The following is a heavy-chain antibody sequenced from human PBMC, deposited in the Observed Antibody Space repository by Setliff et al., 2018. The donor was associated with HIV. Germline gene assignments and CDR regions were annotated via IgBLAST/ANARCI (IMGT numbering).Heavy chain of an antibody. D-gene: IGHD3-3*01. V-gene: IGHV3-74*01. Sequence: GSLRLSCTASGFTSGDYTMSWVRQAPGKGLEWVGFIRSKAYGGSSTSYADSVKGRFTISRDNAKNTLYLQMNSLRAEDTAVYYCARDKGPYNFWSGYDTHYFDYWGQGTLVTVSS. CDR1: GFTSGDYT. CDR3: ARDKGPYNFWSGYDTHYFDY. J-gene: IGHJ4*02. CDR2: IRSKAYGGSST.